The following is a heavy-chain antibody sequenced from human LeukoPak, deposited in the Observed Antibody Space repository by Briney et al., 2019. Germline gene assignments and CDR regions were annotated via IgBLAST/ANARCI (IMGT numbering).Heavy chain of an antibody. D-gene: IGHD3-3*01. CDR3: AKDHYWSIDY. J-gene: IGHJ4*02. CDR1: GFDFSSNW. V-gene: IGHV3-74*01. CDR2: IKGDGIST. Sequence: GGSLRLSCAASGFDFSSNWMHWVRHAPGQGLVWVSRIKGDGISTIYADSVKGRFTISRDIAKNTLYLQMNSLRAEDTGVYYCAKDHYWSIDYWGRGTLVTVSS.